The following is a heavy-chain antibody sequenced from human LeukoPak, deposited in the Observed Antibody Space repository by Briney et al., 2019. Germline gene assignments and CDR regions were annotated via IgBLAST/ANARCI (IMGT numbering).Heavy chain of an antibody. CDR3: ARRVASAGDTFDI. V-gene: IGHV3-21*01. CDR2: ISSGSNYI. J-gene: IGHJ3*02. CDR1: GFTFRSYS. D-gene: IGHD6-25*01. Sequence: PGGSLRLSCAASGFTFRSYSMNWVRQAPGKGLEWVSSISSGSNYIYYADSVKGRFTVSRDNAKNFLYLQMNSLRAEDTAVYYCARRVASAGDTFDIWGQGTMVTVSS.